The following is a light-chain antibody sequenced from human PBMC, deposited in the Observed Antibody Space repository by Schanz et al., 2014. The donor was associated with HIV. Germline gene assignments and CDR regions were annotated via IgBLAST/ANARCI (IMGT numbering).Light chain of an antibody. Sequence: QSALTQPPSASGSPGQSVTISCTGTTSDIGNHDFVSWYQQHPGKAPKLMIYDVTKRPSGVPARFSGSKSGNTASLTVSGLQADDEADYYCTSYGGSNNLLFGGGTKVTVL. CDR2: DVT. CDR1: TSDIGNHDF. CDR3: TSYGGSNNLL. V-gene: IGLV2-8*01. J-gene: IGLJ2*01.